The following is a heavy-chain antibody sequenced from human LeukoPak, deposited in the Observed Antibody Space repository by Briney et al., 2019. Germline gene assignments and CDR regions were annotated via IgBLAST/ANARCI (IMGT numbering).Heavy chain of an antibody. Sequence: SQTLSLTCAVSGGSISSGGYSWSWIRQPPGKGLEWIGYIYHSGSTYYNPSLKSRVTISVDRSKNQFSLKLSSVTAADTAVYYCARWFDYCYGMDVWGQGTTVTVSS. CDR1: GGSISSGGYS. CDR3: ARWFDYCYGMDV. V-gene: IGHV4-30-2*01. D-gene: IGHD3-10*01. CDR2: IYHSGST. J-gene: IGHJ6*02.